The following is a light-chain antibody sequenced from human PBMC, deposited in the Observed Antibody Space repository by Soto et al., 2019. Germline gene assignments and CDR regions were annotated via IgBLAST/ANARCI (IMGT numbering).Light chain of an antibody. CDR1: QGIGTY. V-gene: IGKV1-9*01. J-gene: IGKJ2*01. CDR3: QKAKSFPYT. Sequence: IQLTQSPSSLSASVGDRVTVTCRASQGIGTYLVWYQQKSGKAPTVLIYASSTLQTGVPSRFSGSGSGTDFSLTISSLHPEEFATYYCQKAKSFPYTFGKGNKVDIK. CDR2: ASS.